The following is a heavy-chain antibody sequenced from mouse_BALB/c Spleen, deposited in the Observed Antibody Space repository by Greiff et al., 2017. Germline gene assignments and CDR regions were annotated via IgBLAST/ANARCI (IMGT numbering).Heavy chain of an antibody. CDR2: ISYSGST. J-gene: IGHJ4*01. V-gene: IGHV3-2*02. CDR3: VSPFTDYAMDY. Sequence: EVQLVESGPGLVKPSQSLSLTCTVTGYSITSDYAWNWIRQFPGNKLEWMGYISYSGSTSYNPSLKSRISITRDTSKNQFFLQLNSVTTEDTATYYCVSPFTDYAMDYWGQGTSVTVSS. CDR1: GYSITSDYA.